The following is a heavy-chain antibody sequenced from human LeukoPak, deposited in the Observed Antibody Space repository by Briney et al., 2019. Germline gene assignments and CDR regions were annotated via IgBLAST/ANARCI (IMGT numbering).Heavy chain of an antibody. CDR1: GFIFNSYG. Sequence: GGSLRLSCAASGFIFNSYGMHWVRQAPGKGLEWVAVIWYDGSNKYYADSVKGRFTISRDNSKNTLYLQMDSLRAEDTAVYYCAKDREGEHWLAHLDYWSQGTLVTVSS. V-gene: IGHV3-33*06. D-gene: IGHD6-19*01. CDR2: IWYDGSNK. J-gene: IGHJ4*02. CDR3: AKDREGEHWLAHLDY.